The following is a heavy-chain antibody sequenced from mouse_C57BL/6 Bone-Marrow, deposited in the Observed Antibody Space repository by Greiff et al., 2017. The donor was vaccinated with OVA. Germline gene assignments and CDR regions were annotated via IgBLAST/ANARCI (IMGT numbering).Heavy chain of an antibody. J-gene: IGHJ2*01. D-gene: IGHD2-4*01. V-gene: IGHV5-17*01. CDR1: GFTFSDYG. CDR3: ARPYEYELYFDY. Sequence: EVKLVESGGGLVKPGGSLKLSCAASGFTFSDYGMHWVRQAPEKGLEWVAYISSGSSTIYYADTVKGRFTISRDNAKNTLFLQMTSLRSEDTAMYYWARPYEYELYFDYWGQGTTLTVSS. CDR2: ISSGSSTI.